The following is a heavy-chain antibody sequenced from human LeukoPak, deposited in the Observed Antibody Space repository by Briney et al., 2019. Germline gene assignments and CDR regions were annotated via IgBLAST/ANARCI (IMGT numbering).Heavy chain of an antibody. CDR2: ISYDGSNK. V-gene: IGHV3-30-3*01. J-gene: IGHJ4*02. Sequence: GGSLRLSCAASGFTFSSYAMHWVRQAPGKGLEWVAVISYDGSNKYCADSVKGRFTISRDNSKNTLYLQMNSLRAEDTAVYYCAKDTVDTAMDTYYFDYWGQGTLVTVSS. CDR1: GFTFSSYA. D-gene: IGHD5-18*01. CDR3: AKDTVDTAMDTYYFDY.